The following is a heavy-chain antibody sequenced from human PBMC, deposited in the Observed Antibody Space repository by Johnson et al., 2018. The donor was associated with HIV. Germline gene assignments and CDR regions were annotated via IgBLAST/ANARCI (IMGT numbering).Heavy chain of an antibody. V-gene: IGHV3-30*03. CDR1: GFSVSSNF. D-gene: IGHD2-15*01. CDR2: ISYDGSNK. Sequence: QVQLVESGGGVVQPGGSPRLSCAAHGFSVSSNFMSWVRQAPGKGLEWVAVISYDGSNKYYADSVKGRFTISRDNSKNTLYLQMNSLRAEDTAVYYCAAEGYCSGGSCPRDYAFDIWGQGTMVTVSS. J-gene: IGHJ3*02. CDR3: AAEGYCSGGSCPRDYAFDI.